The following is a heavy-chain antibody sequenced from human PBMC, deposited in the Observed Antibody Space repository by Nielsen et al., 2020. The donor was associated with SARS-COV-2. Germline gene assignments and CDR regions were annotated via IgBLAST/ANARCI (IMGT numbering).Heavy chain of an antibody. CDR1: GFSFTYYT. CDR2: ISSDSTYI. Sequence: GESLKISCAASGFSFTYYTMNWIRQAPGQGLEWVSSISSDSTYISYADSVQGRFAISRDNAKNSLYLQMNNLRAGDTAVYCTADRGYSHYWGHGTLVAVSS. D-gene: IGHD5-18*01. V-gene: IGHV3-21*01. CDR3: ADRGYSHY. J-gene: IGHJ4*01.